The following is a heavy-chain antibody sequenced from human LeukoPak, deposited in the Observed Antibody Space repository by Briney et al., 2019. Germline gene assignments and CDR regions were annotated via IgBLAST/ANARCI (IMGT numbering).Heavy chain of an antibody. J-gene: IGHJ4*02. V-gene: IGHV1-46*01. CDR3: ARVEYFWSGYYTSFDY. D-gene: IGHD3-3*01. CDR2: INPSGGRA. Sequence: ASVKVSCKTSGYTFTSYYIHWVRQAPGQGLEWMGIINPSGGRASYAQKLQGRVTMTTDASTSTAYMELRSLRSDDTAVYYCARVEYFWSGYYTSFDYWGQGTLVTVSS. CDR1: GYTFTSYY.